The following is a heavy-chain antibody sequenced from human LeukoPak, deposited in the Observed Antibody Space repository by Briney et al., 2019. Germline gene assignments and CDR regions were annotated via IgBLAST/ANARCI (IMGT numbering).Heavy chain of an antibody. D-gene: IGHD2-2*01. V-gene: IGHV1-3*01. Sequence: GASVKVFCKASGYSFTSYAMHWVRQAPGQRLEWMGWINAGNGNTKYSQKFQGRVTITRDTSASTAYMELSSLRSEDTAVYYCARDLSCSSTSCYEFSAYYGMDVWGKGTTVTVSS. CDR2: INAGNGNT. CDR3: ARDLSCSSTSCYEFSAYYGMDV. J-gene: IGHJ6*04. CDR1: GYSFTSYA.